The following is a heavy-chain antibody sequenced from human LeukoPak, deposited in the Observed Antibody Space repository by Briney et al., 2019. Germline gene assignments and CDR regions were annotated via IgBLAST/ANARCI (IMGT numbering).Heavy chain of an antibody. CDR3: ARARGIAAAAWFDP. D-gene: IGHD6-13*01. Sequence: SETLSLTCAVYGGSFSGCYWSWIRQPPVKGLEWIWEINHSGSTNYNPSLKSRVTISVDTSKNQFSLKLSSVTAADTAVYYCARARGIAAAAWFDPWGQGTLVTVSS. V-gene: IGHV4-34*01. CDR2: INHSGST. J-gene: IGHJ5*02. CDR1: GGSFSGCY.